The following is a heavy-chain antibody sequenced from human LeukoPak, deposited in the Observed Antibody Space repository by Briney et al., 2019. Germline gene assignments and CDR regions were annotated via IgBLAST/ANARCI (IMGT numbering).Heavy chain of an antibody. Sequence: SETLSLTCAVYGGSFSDYYWTWIRQPPGKGLEWIGDINHSGRTNYNPSLKSRVTISVDTSKNQFSLKLSSVTAADTAVYYCARAPITAGGNFDLWGRGTLVTVSS. D-gene: IGHD6-13*01. V-gene: IGHV4-34*01. CDR3: ARAPITAGGNFDL. J-gene: IGHJ2*01. CDR1: GGSFSDYY. CDR2: INHSGRT.